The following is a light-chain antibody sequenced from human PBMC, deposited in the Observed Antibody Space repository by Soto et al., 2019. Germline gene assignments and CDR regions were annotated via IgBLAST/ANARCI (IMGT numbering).Light chain of an antibody. V-gene: IGLV2-14*03. J-gene: IGLJ2*01. Sequence: QSVLTQPASVSGSPGQSITISCTGTSSDVGGYNYVSWYQQHPGKAPELMLYDVSNRPSGVSSRFSGSKSGNPASLTISGLQAEDEADYHCSSYTSSNFVVFGGGTKLTVL. CDR2: DVS. CDR3: SSYTSSNFVV. CDR1: SSDVGGYNY.